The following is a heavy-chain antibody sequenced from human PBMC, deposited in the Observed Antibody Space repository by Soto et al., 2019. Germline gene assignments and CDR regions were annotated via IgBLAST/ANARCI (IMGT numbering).Heavy chain of an antibody. CDR1: GVPISTYY. J-gene: IGHJ4*02. D-gene: IGHD2-21*01. V-gene: IGHV4-59*01. CDR3: VREAYIGPGHAIDY. CDR2: NYLSGTT. Sequence: SHTFAVSGVPISTYYWSWIRQPPGKILEWIGYNYLSGTTNYNPSLKSRVTISVYTSKKQFSLRLTSVTAADTAIYYCVREAYIGPGHAIDYWAQETLVSGSS.